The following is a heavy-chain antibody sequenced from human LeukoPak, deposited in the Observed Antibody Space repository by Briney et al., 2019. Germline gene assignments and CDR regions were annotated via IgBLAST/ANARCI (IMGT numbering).Heavy chain of an antibody. CDR2: FDPEDGET. Sequence: ASVKVSCKVSGYTLTELSMHWVRQAPGKGLEWMGGFDPEDGETIYAQKFQGRVTTTEDTSTDTAYMELSSLRSEDTAVYYCARSPSSSWENWFDPWGQGTLVTVSS. D-gene: IGHD6-13*01. CDR3: ARSPSSSWENWFDP. V-gene: IGHV1-24*01. J-gene: IGHJ5*02. CDR1: GYTLTELS.